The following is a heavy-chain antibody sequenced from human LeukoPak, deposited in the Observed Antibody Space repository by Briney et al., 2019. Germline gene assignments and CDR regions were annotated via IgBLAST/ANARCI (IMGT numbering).Heavy chain of an antibody. CDR3: ARRDYGDYGGRDY. Sequence: GGSLRLSCAASGFTFSSYAMSWVRQAPGKGLEWVSVIYSGGSTYYADSVKGRFTISRHNSKNTLYLQMNSLRAEDTAVYYCARRDYGDYGGRDYWGQGTLVTVSS. J-gene: IGHJ4*02. D-gene: IGHD4-17*01. V-gene: IGHV3-53*04. CDR1: GFTFSSYA. CDR2: IYSGGST.